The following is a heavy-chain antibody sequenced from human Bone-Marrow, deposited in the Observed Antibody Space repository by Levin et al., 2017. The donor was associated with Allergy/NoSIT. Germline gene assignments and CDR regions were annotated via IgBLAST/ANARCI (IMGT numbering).Heavy chain of an antibody. CDR1: GFTFSNHA. D-gene: IGHD1-26*01. CDR2: ISYDGKNK. V-gene: IGHV3-30*04. CDR3: ARDLLSGDDH. Sequence: GESLKISCVTSGFTFSNHAMYWVRQAPGKGLEWVAVISYDGKNKYYAQSVKGRFTISKDNSKNTLYLEMNSLRAEDTAMYYCARDLLSGDDHWGQGTLVTVSS. J-gene: IGHJ4*02.